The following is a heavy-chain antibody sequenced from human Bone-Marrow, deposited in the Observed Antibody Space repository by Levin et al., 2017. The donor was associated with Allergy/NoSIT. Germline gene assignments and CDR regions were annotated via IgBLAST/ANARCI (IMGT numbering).Heavy chain of an antibody. J-gene: IGHJ4*02. CDR3: AKEGIIFSFGVVVLSYYDQ. CDR1: GFDFKNFG. Sequence: LSGGSLRLSCAASGFDFKNFGMHWVRQSPGKRLEWVAVIWYDGSGENYADSVKGRFTISRDNSGNTLYLQMNSLRVEDTATYYCAKEGIIFSFGVVVLSYYDQWGQGTLVTVSS. D-gene: IGHD3-3*01. V-gene: IGHV3-33*06. CDR2: IWYDGSGE.